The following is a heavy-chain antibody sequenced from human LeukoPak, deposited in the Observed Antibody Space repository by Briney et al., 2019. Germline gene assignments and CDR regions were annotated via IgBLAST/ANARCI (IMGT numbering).Heavy chain of an antibody. D-gene: IGHD1-26*01. CDR1: GFTFSSYS. CDR3: ARGMVGASLDY. V-gene: IGHV3-21*01. Sequence: GGSLRLSCAASGFTFSSYSMNWVRQAPGKGLEWVSSISSSSSYIYYTDSVKGRFTISRDNSKNTMYLQMNSLRAEDTAVYYCARGMVGASLDYWGQGILVTVSS. CDR2: ISSSSSYI. J-gene: IGHJ4*02.